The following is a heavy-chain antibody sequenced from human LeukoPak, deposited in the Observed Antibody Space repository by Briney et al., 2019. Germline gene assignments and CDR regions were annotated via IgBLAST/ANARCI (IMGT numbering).Heavy chain of an antibody. J-gene: IGHJ4*02. D-gene: IGHD3-3*01. CDR2: IYYTGNT. V-gene: IGHV4-39*01. Sequence: SETLSLTCSVSSGSVSTPNYHWAWIRQPPGKGLDWIGFIYYTGNTYYNPSVKSRVTISMDTSNNQFSLNLNSVTAADTASYYCARLLTSRFYFDYWVQGTLVTVSS. CDR1: SGSVSTPNYH. CDR3: ARLLTSRFYFDY.